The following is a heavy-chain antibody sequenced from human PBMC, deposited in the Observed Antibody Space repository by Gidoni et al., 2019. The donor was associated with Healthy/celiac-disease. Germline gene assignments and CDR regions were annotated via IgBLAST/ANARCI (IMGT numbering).Heavy chain of an antibody. CDR3: TREALYRLFSPKFDY. CDR1: GFTFGDYA. V-gene: IGHV3-49*03. D-gene: IGHD2-2*02. J-gene: IGHJ4*02. CDR2: IRRKAYGGTT. Sequence: EVQLVESGGGLVQPGRSLRLSCTASGFTFGDYAMSWFRQAPGKGLEWVSFIRRKAYGGTTEYAASVKGRFTISRDDSKSIAYLQMNSLKTEDTAVYYCTREALYRLFSPKFDYWGQGTLVTVSS.